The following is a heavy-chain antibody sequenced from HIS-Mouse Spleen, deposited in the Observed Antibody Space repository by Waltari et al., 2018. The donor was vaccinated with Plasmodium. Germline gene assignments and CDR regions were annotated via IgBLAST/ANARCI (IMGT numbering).Heavy chain of an antibody. J-gene: IGHJ4*02. Sequence: QVQLQQWGAGLLKPSETLSLTCAVYGGSFSGYYWSWIRQPPGKGLEWIGEINHSGSTNYNPSLKSRVTISVDTSKNQFSLKLSSVTAADTAVYYCARGPGYSSGWYNFDYWGQGTLVTVSS. CDR3: ARGPGYSSGWYNFDY. CDR2: INHSGST. D-gene: IGHD6-19*01. V-gene: IGHV4-34*01. CDR1: GGSFSGYY.